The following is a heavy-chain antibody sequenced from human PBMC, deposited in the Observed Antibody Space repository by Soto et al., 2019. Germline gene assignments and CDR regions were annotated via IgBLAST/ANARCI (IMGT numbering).Heavy chain of an antibody. Sequence: AGSLRLSCAASGFTVSSNYMSWVRQAPGKGLEWVSVIYSGGSTYYADSVKGRFTISRDNSKNTLYLQMNSLRAEDTAVYYCAREDVIDFWSGRYYMDVWGKGTTVTVSS. V-gene: IGHV3-66*01. CDR2: IYSGGST. CDR3: AREDVIDFWSGRYYMDV. D-gene: IGHD3-3*01. CDR1: GFTVSSNY. J-gene: IGHJ6*03.